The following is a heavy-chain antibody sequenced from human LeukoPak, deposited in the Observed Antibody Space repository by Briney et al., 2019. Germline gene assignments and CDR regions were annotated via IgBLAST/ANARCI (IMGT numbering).Heavy chain of an antibody. Sequence: PGGSLRLSCAASGFNFNTFWMTWVRQAPGKGLEWVANIKEDGSEEYYVDSVKGRFTISRDNSKNTLYLQMNSLRAEDTAVYYCAREEHYYDSSGPDYWGQGTLVTVSS. D-gene: IGHD3-22*01. J-gene: IGHJ4*02. V-gene: IGHV3-7*01. CDR3: AREEHYYDSSGPDY. CDR2: IKEDGSEE. CDR1: GFNFNTFW.